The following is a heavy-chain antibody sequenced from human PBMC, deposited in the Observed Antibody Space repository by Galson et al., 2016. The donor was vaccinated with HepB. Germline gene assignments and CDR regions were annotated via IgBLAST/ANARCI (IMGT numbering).Heavy chain of an antibody. J-gene: IGHJ4*02. D-gene: IGHD2/OR15-2a*01. CDR1: GFTFRNYA. V-gene: IGHV3-23*01. CDR2: ISGAGAGGTT. Sequence: SLRLSCAASGFTFRNYAMSWVRQSPGRGLEWVSTISGAGAGGTTYYAPSVRGRFIISRDNSKNTLDLQMSSLRADDTAIYYCAKATLETCRGTFCYYFDYWGQGSLVTVSS. CDR3: AKATLETCRGTFCYYFDY.